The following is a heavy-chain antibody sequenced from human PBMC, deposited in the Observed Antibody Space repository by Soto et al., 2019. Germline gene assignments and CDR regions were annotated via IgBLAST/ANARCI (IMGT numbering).Heavy chain of an antibody. CDR2: IYSGGST. CDR3: AREGGKEGADYYYYGMDV. J-gene: IGHJ6*02. V-gene: IGHV3-53*01. CDR1: GIAVSSNY. Sequence: LIISWASSGIAVSSNYMNLVRQAPGKGLEWVSVIYSGGSTYYADSVKGRFTISRDNSKNTLYLQMNSLRAEDTAVYYCAREGGKEGADYYYYGMDVWGQGTTVTVSS. D-gene: IGHD1-26*01.